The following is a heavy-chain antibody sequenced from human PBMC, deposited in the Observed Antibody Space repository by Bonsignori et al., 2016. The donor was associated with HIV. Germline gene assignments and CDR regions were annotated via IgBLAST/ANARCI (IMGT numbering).Heavy chain of an antibody. D-gene: IGHD5-24*01. CDR3: ARGLGWGRDGYNYYFDY. Sequence: ASVKVSCKASGYTFTGYYMHWVRQAPGQGLEWMGWINPNSGGTNYAQKFQGRVTMTRDTSISTAYMELSRLRSGDTAVYYCARGLGWGRDGYNYYFDYWGQGTLVTVSS. V-gene: IGHV1-2*02. CDR1: GYTFTGYY. CDR2: INPNSGGT. J-gene: IGHJ4*02.